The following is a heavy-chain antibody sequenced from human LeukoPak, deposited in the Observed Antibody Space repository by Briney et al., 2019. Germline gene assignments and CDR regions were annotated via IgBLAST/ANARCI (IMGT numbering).Heavy chain of an antibody. D-gene: IGHD3-16*01. CDR3: ARDQGRTADYVWGTYFDY. J-gene: IGHJ4*02. CDR1: GGTFSRLA. CDR2: INPNYGGT. V-gene: IGHV1-46*01. Sequence: ASVTVSCKASGGTFSRLAISWVRQAPGQGLEWMGMINPNYGGTAYAQMFKGGVTLTRDTSTSTVYMELSSLKSEDTAVYFCARDQGRTADYVWGTYFDYWGQGALVTVSS.